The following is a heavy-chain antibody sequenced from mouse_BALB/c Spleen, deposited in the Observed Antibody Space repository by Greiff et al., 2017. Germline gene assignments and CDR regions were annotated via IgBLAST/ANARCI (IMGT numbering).Heavy chain of an antibody. V-gene: IGHV2-2*02. D-gene: IGHD1-1*01. CDR3: ARNEVVARSYWYFDV. CDR2: IWSGGST. Sequence: QVQLKQSGPGLVQPSQSLSITCTVSGFSLTSYGVHWVRQSPGKGLEWLGVIWSGGSTDYNAAFISRLSISKDNSKSQVFFKMNSLQANDTAIYYCARNEVVARSYWYFDVWGAGTTVTVSS. J-gene: IGHJ1*01. CDR1: GFSLTSYG.